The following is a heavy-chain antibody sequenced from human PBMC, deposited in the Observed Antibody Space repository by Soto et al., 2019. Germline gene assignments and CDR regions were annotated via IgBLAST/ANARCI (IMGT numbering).Heavy chain of an antibody. J-gene: IGHJ4*02. CDR2: IYHSGST. D-gene: IGHD3-22*01. CDR3: ARAPDSSGYPHQYYFDY. CDR1: GDSISSYY. V-gene: IGHV4-59*12. Sequence: SETLSLTCTVSGDSISSYYWSWIRQPPGKGLEWIGYIYHSGSTNYNPSLKSRVTISVDKSKNQFSLKLSSVTAADTAVYYCARAPDSSGYPHQYYFDYWGQGTLVTVSS.